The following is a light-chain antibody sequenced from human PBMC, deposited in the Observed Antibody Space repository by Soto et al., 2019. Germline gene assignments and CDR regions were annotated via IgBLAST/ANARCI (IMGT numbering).Light chain of an antibody. J-gene: IGLJ2*01. V-gene: IGLV1-40*01. CDR1: SSNIGAGYD. CDR2: GNN. CDR3: QSYDSSLDVV. Sequence: QSVLTQPPSVSGAPGQRVTISCTGSSSNIGAGYDVHWYQQLPGTAPKLIIYGNNNRPSGVPDRFSGSKSGTSASLAITGLQAEDETDYYCQSYDSSLDVVFGGGTKLTVL.